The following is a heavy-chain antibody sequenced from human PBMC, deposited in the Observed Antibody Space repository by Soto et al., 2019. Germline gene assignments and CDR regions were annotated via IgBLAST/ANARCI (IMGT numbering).Heavy chain of an antibody. CDR3: AKGRSYYYYYGVDV. J-gene: IGHJ6*02. V-gene: IGHV3-23*01. Sequence: GGSLRLSCAASGFTFSSYAMSWVRQAPGKGLEWVSAISGSGGSTYYADSVKGRFTISRDNSKNTLYLQMNSLRAEDTAVYYCAKGRSYYYYYGVDVWGQGTTVTVSS. CDR2: ISGSGGST. CDR1: GFTFSSYA.